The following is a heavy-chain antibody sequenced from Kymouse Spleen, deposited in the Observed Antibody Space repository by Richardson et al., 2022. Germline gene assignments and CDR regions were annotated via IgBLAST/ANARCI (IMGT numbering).Heavy chain of an antibody. J-gene: IGHJ4*02. CDR2: IYYSGST. V-gene: IGHV4-39*01. Sequence: QLQLQESGPGLVKPSETLSLTCTVSGGSISSSSYYWGWIRQPPGKGLEWIGSIYYSGSTYYNPSLKSRVTISVDTSKNQFSLKLSSVTAADTAVYYCARRGGSLGFDYWGQGTLVTVSS. D-gene: IGHD6-13*01,IGHD6-6*01. CDR1: GGSISSSSYY. CDR3: ARRGGSLGFDY.